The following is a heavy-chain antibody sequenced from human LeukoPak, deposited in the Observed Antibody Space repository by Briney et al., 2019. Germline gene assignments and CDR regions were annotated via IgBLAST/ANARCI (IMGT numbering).Heavy chain of an antibody. CDR2: VHYSGTA. CDR1: GDSISSGNHY. CDR3: ARTYCSAGTCFGGFDY. Sequence: SETLSRTCTVSGDSISSGNHYWSWIRQPPGKGPEWIGYVHYSGTAYYNPSLRSRVSVSVDTSKNQFSLKLSSVSAADTALYYCARTYCSAGTCFGGFDYWGQGTLVSVSS. D-gene: IGHD2-15*01. J-gene: IGHJ4*02. V-gene: IGHV4-30-4*01.